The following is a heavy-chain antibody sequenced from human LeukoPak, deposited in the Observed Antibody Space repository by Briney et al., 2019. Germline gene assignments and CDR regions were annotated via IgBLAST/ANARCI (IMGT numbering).Heavy chain of an antibody. Sequence: SETLSLTCTVSGGSISSYYWSWIRQPPGKGLEWIGEINHSGSTNYNPSLKSRVTISVDTSKNQFSLKLSSVTAADTAVYYCARGIPNWFDPWGQGTLVTVSS. CDR3: ARGIPNWFDP. V-gene: IGHV4-34*01. CDR2: INHSGST. D-gene: IGHD2-2*02. J-gene: IGHJ5*02. CDR1: GGSISSYY.